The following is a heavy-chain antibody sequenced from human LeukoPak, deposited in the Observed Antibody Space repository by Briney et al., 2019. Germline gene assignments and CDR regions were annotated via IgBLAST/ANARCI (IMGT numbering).Heavy chain of an antibody. J-gene: IGHJ4*02. CDR3: AKGSSAGRPYYFDY. V-gene: IGHV3-23*01. CDR1: GFTFSNCT. D-gene: IGHD3-10*01. CDR2: ISHTSEYT. Sequence: GGSLRLSCAASGFTFSNCTMSWVRQAPGKGLEWVSAISHTSEYTYHADSVKGRFTISRDNSKNTLYLQMNSLRAEDTAMYYCAKGSSAGRPYYFDYWGQGTLVTVSS.